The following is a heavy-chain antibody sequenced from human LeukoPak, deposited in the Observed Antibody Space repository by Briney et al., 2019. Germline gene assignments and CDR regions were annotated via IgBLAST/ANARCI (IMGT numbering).Heavy chain of an antibody. CDR3: ARFRAITMVRGGFDY. J-gene: IGHJ4*02. V-gene: IGHV1-18*01. Sequence: ASVKVSCKASGYTFTSYGIGWVRQAPGQGLEWMGWISAYNGNTNYAQKLQGRVTMTTDTSTSTAYMELRSLRSDDTAVYYCARFRAITMVRGGFDYWGQGTLVTVSS. CDR1: GYTFTSYG. CDR2: ISAYNGNT. D-gene: IGHD3-10*01.